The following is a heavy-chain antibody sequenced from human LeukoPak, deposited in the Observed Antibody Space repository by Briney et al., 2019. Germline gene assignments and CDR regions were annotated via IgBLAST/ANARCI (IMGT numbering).Heavy chain of an antibody. CDR3: ARDGTSNRYNWFDA. CDR2: IYCSGNT. CDR1: GGSISSYS. D-gene: IGHD1-26*01. J-gene: IGHJ5*02. V-gene: IGHV4-59*01. Sequence: KSSETLSLTCTVSGGSISSYSWSWIRQPPGKGLEWIGCIYCSGNTYKNPSLKSRVTMSVDTSKNQFSLELTSMTAADTAVYFCARDGTSNRYNWFDAWGQGTQVTVSS.